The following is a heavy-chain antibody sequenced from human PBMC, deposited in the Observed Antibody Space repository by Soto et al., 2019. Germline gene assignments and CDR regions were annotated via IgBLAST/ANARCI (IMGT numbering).Heavy chain of an antibody. Sequence: SETLSLTCTVSGGSISSYYWSWIRQPPGKGLEWIGYIYYSGSTNYNPSLKSRVTISVDTSKNQFSLKLSSVTAADTAVYYCARADENYGFWSGPLTSYGMDVWGQGTTVTVS. CDR3: ARADENYGFWSGPLTSYGMDV. J-gene: IGHJ6*02. CDR2: IYYSGST. D-gene: IGHD3-3*01. V-gene: IGHV4-59*01. CDR1: GGSISSYY.